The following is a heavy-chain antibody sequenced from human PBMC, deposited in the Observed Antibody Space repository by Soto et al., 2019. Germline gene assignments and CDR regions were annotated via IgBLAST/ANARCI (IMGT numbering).Heavy chain of an antibody. D-gene: IGHD2-15*01. CDR1: GFTFGDSY. V-gene: IGHV3-11*06. CDR2: ISPGSRYP. J-gene: IGHJ5*02. CDR3: VRGGGGGLFDP. Sequence: VQLVESGGGLVKPGGSLTLSCAASGFTFGDSYMSWIRQAPGKGLEWLSYISPGSRYPAYADSVKGRFTISRDNAKRSLYLQMMSLTAEDTAIYYCVRGGGGGLFDPWGQGTMVTVSS.